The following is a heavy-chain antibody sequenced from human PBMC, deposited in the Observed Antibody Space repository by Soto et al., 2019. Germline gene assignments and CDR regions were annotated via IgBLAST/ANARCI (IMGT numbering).Heavy chain of an antibody. CDR2: IYYSGST. Sequence: QVQLQESGPGLVKPSETLSLTCTVSGGSISSYYWSWIRQPPGKGLEWIGYIYYSGSTNYNPSLKSRVTISVDTSKNQFSLKLSSVTAADTAVYYCARFTVVAANYYYGMDVWGQGTTVTVSS. CDR3: ARFTVVAANYYYGMDV. D-gene: IGHD2-15*01. CDR1: GGSISSYY. J-gene: IGHJ6*02. V-gene: IGHV4-59*01.